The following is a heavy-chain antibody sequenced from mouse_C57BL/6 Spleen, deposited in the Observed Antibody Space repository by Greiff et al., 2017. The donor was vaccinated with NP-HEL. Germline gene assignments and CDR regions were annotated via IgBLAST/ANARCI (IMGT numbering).Heavy chain of an antibody. J-gene: IGHJ4*01. V-gene: IGHV5-6*02. CDR3: ARRPVEGDYYAMDY. D-gene: IGHD1-1*01. CDR1: GFTFSSYG. CDR2: ISSGGSYT. Sequence: EVKLVESGGDLVKPGGSLKLSCAASGFTFSSYGMSWVRQTPDKRLEWVATISSGGSYTYYPDSVKGRFTISRDNAKNTLYLQMSSLKSEDTAMYYCARRPVEGDYYAMDYWGQGTSVTVSS.